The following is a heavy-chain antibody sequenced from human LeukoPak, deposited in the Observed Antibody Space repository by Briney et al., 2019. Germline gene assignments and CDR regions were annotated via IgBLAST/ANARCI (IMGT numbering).Heavy chain of an antibody. CDR3: AKVLGYYDSSGYGYFDY. CDR1: GFTFSSYG. J-gene: IGHJ4*02. Sequence: GGSLRLSCAASGFTFSSYGMHWVRQAPGKGLEWVAVIWYDGSNKYYADSVKGRFTISRDNSKNTLYLQMNSLRAEDTAVYYCAKVLGYYDSSGYGYFDYWGQGTLVTVSS. V-gene: IGHV3-33*06. CDR2: IWYDGSNK. D-gene: IGHD3-22*01.